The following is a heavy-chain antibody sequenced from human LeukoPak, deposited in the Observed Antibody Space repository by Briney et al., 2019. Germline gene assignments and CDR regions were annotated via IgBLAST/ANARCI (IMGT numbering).Heavy chain of an antibody. CDR1: GFTHGDYA. J-gene: IGHJ4*02. Sequence: GGSVRLFCTASGFTHGDYAMRWVRQAPGKGLEWVGFIRIKAYGGTTKNAPSGKGKFPISRDGSKSIAYLQMNSLKTEATALYYCTRYDFWSGYPLDWGQGTLVTVSS. CDR2: IRIKAYGGTT. CDR3: TRYDFWSGYPLD. D-gene: IGHD3-3*01. V-gene: IGHV3-49*04.